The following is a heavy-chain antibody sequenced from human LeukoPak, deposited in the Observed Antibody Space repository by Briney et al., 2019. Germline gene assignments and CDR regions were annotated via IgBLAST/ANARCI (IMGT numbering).Heavy chain of an antibody. CDR1: GDSVSSNSAA. J-gene: IGHJ4*02. D-gene: IGHD6-13*01. V-gene: IGHV6-1*01. CDR3: ARGGRQPLPQFDY. CDR2: TYYRSKWYN. Sequence: SQTLSLTCAISGDSVSSNSAAWYWIRQSPSRGLEWLGRTYYRSKWYNDYAVSVKSRITINPDTSKNQFSLQLNSVTPEDTAVYYCARGGRQPLPQFDYWGQGTLVTVSS.